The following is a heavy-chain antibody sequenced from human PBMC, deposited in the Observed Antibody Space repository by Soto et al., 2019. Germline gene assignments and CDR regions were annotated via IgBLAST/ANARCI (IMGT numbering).Heavy chain of an antibody. V-gene: IGHV3-9*03. D-gene: IGHD3-22*01. J-gene: IGHJ3*01. CDR2: ISWNSGSI. CDR3: ATGRRLVVGHDAFEF. CDR1: GFTFDDSA. Sequence: EVQLVESGGGLVQPGRSLRLSCAASGFTFDDSAMHWVRQAPGKGLEWVSGISWNSGSIGYADSVKGRFTIFRDNAMNSLYLQMYGLRAEGMGLYYSATGRRLVVGHDAFEFRRQGTMVTATS.